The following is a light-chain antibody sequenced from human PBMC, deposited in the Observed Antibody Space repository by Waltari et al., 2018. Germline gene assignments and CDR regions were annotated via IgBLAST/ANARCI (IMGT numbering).Light chain of an antibody. V-gene: IGKV6-21*01. Sequence: DIVLTQSPDFQSVTPKEKVTITCRASQSIETSLHWYQQKPDQSPNLLIKYASQSLSVVPSRFSGSGSGTDFTLTINSLEPEDAATYYCQQSSSFPLTFGGGTKVEIK. CDR2: YAS. J-gene: IGKJ4*01. CDR3: QQSSSFPLT. CDR1: QSIETS.